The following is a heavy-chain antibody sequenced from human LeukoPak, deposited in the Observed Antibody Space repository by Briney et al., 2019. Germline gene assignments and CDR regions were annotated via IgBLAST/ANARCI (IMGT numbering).Heavy chain of an antibody. D-gene: IGHD3-16*01. V-gene: IGHV1-8*01. J-gene: IGHJ4*02. CDR2: MNPNSGNT. Sequence: ASVKVSXKASGYTFTSYDINWVRQATGQGLEWMGWMNPNSGNTGYAQKFQGRVTMTRNTSISTAYMELSSLRSEDTAVYYCARGGSRGGAVDYWGQGTLVTVSS. CDR3: ARGGSRGGAVDY. CDR1: GYTFTSYD.